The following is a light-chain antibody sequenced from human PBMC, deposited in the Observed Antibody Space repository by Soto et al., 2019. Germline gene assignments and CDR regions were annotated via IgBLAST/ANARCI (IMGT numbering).Light chain of an antibody. Sequence: DIQMTQSPSAMSASVGDRVTITCRASQGIHKYLAWFQQKPGKVPKRLIYGASNLQSGVPSRFSGSGSGTEFTPTISSLQPVDFATYYCLQHNFYPPTFGQGTRLE. CDR3: LQHNFYPPT. V-gene: IGKV1-17*03. CDR1: QGIHKY. CDR2: GAS. J-gene: IGKJ5*01.